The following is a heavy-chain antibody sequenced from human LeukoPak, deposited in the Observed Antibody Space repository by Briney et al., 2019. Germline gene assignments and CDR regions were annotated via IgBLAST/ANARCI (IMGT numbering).Heavy chain of an antibody. J-gene: IGHJ5*02. D-gene: IGHD6-6*01. CDR1: GGSISSYY. CDR3: ARGRVGIAARPDWFDP. Sequence: SETLSLTCTVSGGSISSYYWSWIRQPPGKGLEWIGYIYYSGSTNYNPSLKSRVTISVDTSKNQFSPKLSSVTAADTAVYYCARGRVGIAARPDWFDPWGQGTLVTVSS. V-gene: IGHV4-59*12. CDR2: IYYSGST.